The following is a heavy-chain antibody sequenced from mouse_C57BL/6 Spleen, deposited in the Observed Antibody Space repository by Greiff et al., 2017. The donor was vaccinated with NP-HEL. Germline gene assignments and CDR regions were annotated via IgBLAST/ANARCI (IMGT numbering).Heavy chain of an antibody. V-gene: IGHV1-69*01. Sequence: QVQLQQPGAELVMPGASVKLSCKASGYTFTSYWMHWVKQRPGQGLEWIGELDPSDRYTTYNQKFKGKSTLTVDKSSSTAYMQLSSLTSEDSAVYYCARPTVVATGYFDVWGTGTTVTVSS. CDR3: ARPTVVATGYFDV. CDR2: LDPSDRYT. J-gene: IGHJ1*03. D-gene: IGHD1-1*01. CDR1: GYTFTSYW.